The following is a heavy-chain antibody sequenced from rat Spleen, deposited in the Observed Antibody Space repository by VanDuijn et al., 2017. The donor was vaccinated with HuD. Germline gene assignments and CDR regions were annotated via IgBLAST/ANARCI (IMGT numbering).Heavy chain of an antibody. CDR2: MSAGGVNT. J-gene: IGHJ2*01. D-gene: IGHD1-11*01. CDR3: ARGGATRFDY. V-gene: IGHV5-25*01. Sequence: EVQLVESGGGLVQPGRSLKLSCAASGFTFSDYYMAWVRQAPTKGLEWVASMSAGGVNTYYRDSVKGRFTISRDNAKSSLYLQMDSLKSEDTATYYCARGGATRFDYWGQGVMVTVSS. CDR1: GFTFSDYY.